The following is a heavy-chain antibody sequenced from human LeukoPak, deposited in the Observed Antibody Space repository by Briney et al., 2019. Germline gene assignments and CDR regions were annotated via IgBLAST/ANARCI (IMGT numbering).Heavy chain of an antibody. CDR2: IYYSGST. V-gene: IGHV4-39*07. Sequence: SETLSLTCTVSGGSISSSSYYWGWIRQPPGKGLEWIGSIYYSGSTYYNPSLKSRVTISVDTSKNQFSLKLSSVTATDTAVYYCARVSGYYYYYMDVWGKGTTVTISS. CDR1: GGSISSSSYY. CDR3: ARVSGYYYYYMDV. J-gene: IGHJ6*03.